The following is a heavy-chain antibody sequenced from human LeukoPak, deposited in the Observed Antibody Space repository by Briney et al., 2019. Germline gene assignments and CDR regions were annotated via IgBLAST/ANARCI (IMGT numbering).Heavy chain of an antibody. CDR1: GFLFSSYS. CDR3: ARYHYNWFDP. Sequence: GGSLRLSCVGSGFLFSSYSMNWVRQAPGKGLEWFSYISSSSSTIYYADSVKGRFTISRDDAKNSMYLQMNSLRAEDTAVYYCARYHYNWFDPWGQGTLVTVSS. J-gene: IGHJ5*02. D-gene: IGHD2-2*01. CDR2: ISSSSSTI. V-gene: IGHV3-48*01.